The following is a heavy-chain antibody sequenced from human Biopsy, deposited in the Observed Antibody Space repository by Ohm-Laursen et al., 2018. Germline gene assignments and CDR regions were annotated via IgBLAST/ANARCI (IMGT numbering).Heavy chain of an antibody. Sequence: SDTLSLTCTVSGGSISGYHWSWIRKSPGKGLEWLAYIYSSGRTNYNPSLKSRIIVPVDTSKNQLSLKVTSVTATDTAMYYCARHDRSGYWGLDYWGQGALVTVSA. D-gene: IGHD3-22*01. CDR1: GGSISGYH. CDR2: IYSSGRT. V-gene: IGHV4-4*08. CDR3: ARHDRSGYWGLDY. J-gene: IGHJ4*02.